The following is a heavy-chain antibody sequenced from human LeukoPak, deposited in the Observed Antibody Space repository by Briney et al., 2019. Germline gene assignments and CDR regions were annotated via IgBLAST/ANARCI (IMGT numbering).Heavy chain of an antibody. Sequence: SETLSLTCTVSGGSISSYYWSWIRQPAGKGLEWIGRMYTSGSTNYNPSLKSRVTMSVDTSKNQCSLKLNSVTAADTAVYYCARDHPLSAGAFDYWGQGTLVTVSS. CDR1: GGSISSYY. CDR3: ARDHPLSAGAFDY. CDR2: MYTSGST. V-gene: IGHV4-4*07. D-gene: IGHD3-10*01. J-gene: IGHJ4*02.